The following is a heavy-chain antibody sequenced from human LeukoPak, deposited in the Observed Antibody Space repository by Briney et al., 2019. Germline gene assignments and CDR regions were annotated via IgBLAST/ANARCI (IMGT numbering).Heavy chain of an antibody. CDR1: GFTFSSYS. CDR2: ISSSSSYI. Sequence: GGSLRLSCAASGFTFSSYSMNWVRQAPGKRLEWVSSISSSSSYIYYADSVKGRFTIPRDNAKDSLYLQMNSLRAEDTAVYYCARDYYDSSGMGPDYWGQGTLVTVSS. D-gene: IGHD3-22*01. V-gene: IGHV3-21*01. J-gene: IGHJ4*02. CDR3: ARDYYDSSGMGPDY.